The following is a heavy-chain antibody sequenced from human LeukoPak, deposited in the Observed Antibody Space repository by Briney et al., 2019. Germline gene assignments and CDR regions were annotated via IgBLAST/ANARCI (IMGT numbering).Heavy chain of an antibody. V-gene: IGHV3-15*01. CDR3: VADLPGTNSPYFDF. J-gene: IGHJ4*02. CDR1: GFTFSAAW. D-gene: IGHD4/OR15-4a*01. Sequence: TGGPLRLSCAASGFTFSAAWMNGVRQAPGKGRGGVGRIKSKSNGGTTDFAAPVRDRFTISRDDSKNTLNLQMDSLRTEDTAGYYCVADLPGTNSPYFDFWGQGTLVTVSS. CDR2: IKSKSNGGTT.